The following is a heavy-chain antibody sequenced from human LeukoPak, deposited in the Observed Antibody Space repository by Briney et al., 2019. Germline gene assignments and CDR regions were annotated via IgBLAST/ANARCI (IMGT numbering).Heavy chain of an antibody. Sequence: PGGSLRLSCAASGFSFNSYEMNWVRQAPGKGLEWVSVIYSGGNTYYADSVEGRFTISRDNSKNTLYLQMNSLRAEDTAVYYCARGIGSQLRSGWFDPWGQGTLVTVSS. V-gene: IGHV3-66*01. D-gene: IGHD3-3*01. CDR2: IYSGGNT. CDR3: ARGIGSQLRSGWFDP. J-gene: IGHJ5*02. CDR1: GFSFNSYE.